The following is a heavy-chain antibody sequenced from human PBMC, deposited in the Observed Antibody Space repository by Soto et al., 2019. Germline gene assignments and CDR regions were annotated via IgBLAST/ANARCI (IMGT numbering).Heavy chain of an antibody. CDR1: GLTFSSCS. CDR2: ISGSGDTK. V-gene: IGHV3-48*02. D-gene: IGHD2-8*01. CDR3: AKYCSSDVCFDY. Sequence: GGSLRLSCASSGLTFSSCSMNWVRQAPGKGLEWVSFISGSGDTKYYADSVKGRFTISRDNAKNSLYLQMSSLRDEDTAVYYCAKYCSSDVCFDYWGQGTLVTVSS. J-gene: IGHJ4*02.